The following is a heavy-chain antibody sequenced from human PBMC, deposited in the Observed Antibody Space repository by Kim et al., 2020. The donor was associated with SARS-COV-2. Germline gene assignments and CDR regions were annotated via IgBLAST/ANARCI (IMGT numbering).Heavy chain of an antibody. CDR2: IWYDGSNK. Sequence: GGSLRLSCAASGFTFSSYGMHWVRQAPGKGLEWVAVIWYDGSNKYYADSVKGRFTISRDNSKNTLYLQMNSLRAEDTAVYYCARDWQYGSGSYWAWSYYMDVWGKGTTVTVSS. D-gene: IGHD3-10*01. J-gene: IGHJ6*03. V-gene: IGHV3-33*01. CDR1: GFTFSSYG. CDR3: ARDWQYGSGSYWAWSYYMDV.